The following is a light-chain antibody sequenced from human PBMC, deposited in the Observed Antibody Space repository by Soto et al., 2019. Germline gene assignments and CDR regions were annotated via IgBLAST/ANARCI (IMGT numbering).Light chain of an antibody. CDR1: QSVRSN. Sequence: EIVMTQSPATLSASPGERATLSCRASQSVRSNLAWYQQKPGQAPRLLIYGASTRATGIPARFSGSGSGTEFTLSIGSPQSEDFAVYYCQQYNDWPPTFGQGTKVDTK. V-gene: IGKV3-15*01. CDR3: QQYNDWPPT. CDR2: GAS. J-gene: IGKJ1*01.